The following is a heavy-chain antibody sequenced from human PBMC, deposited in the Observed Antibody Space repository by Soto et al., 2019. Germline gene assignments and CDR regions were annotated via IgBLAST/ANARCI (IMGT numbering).Heavy chain of an antibody. CDR3: MRSHGAY. CDR1: GGSVSSGPYH. Sequence: QVQLQESGPGLVKTSETLSLTCTVSGGSVSSGPYHWNWVRQPPGKGLEWIGHLSYSGTANYSPSLRGRVTMATDTSKSQFSLRLTYVTAADTAVYYCMRSHGAYWGQGTLVTVSP. J-gene: IGHJ4*02. D-gene: IGHD2-8*01. CDR2: LSYSGTA. V-gene: IGHV4-61*01.